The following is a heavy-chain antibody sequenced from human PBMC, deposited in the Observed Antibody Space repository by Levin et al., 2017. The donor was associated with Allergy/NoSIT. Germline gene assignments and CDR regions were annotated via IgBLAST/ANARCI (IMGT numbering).Heavy chain of an antibody. CDR2: MNPNSGNT. V-gene: IGHV1-8*01. CDR1: GYTFTSYD. CDR3: ARDADSSSWGSLGY. Sequence: GESLKISCKASGYTFTSYDINWVRQATGQGLEWMGWMNPNSGNTGYAQKFQGRVTMTRNTSISTAYMELSSLRSEDTAVYYCARDADSSSWGSLGYWGQGTLVTVSS. J-gene: IGHJ4*02. D-gene: IGHD6-13*01.